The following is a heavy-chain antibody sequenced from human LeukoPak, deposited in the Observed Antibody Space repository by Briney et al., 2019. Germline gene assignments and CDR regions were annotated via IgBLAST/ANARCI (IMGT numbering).Heavy chain of an antibody. Sequence: AGGSLRLSCAASGFTFSDTWMHWVRQAPGEGLVWVSRIRSDGSDTRYAESVKGRFTISRDNAKNSLYLQMNSLRADDTALYYCARGGYYDNSGASDYWGQGTLVSVSS. CDR1: GFTFSDTW. J-gene: IGHJ4*02. D-gene: IGHD3-22*01. CDR2: IRSDGSDT. V-gene: IGHV3-74*01. CDR3: ARGGYYDNSGASDY.